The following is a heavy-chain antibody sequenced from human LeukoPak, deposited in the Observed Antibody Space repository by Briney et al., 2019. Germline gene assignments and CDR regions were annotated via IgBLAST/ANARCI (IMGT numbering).Heavy chain of an antibody. D-gene: IGHD6-13*01. V-gene: IGHV3-43*02. CDR1: GLTFDDYA. J-gene: IGHJ4*02. CDR2: ISGDGGST. Sequence: GGSLRLSCAASGLTFDDYAMHWVRQAPGKGLEWVSFISGDGGSTYYADSVKGRFTISRDNSKNSLYLQMNSLRTEDTALYYCAKDMPAAGTYWGQGTLVTVSS. CDR3: AKDMPAAGTY.